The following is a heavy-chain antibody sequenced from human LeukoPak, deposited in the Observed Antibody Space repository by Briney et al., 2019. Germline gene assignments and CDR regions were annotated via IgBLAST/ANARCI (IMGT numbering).Heavy chain of an antibody. V-gene: IGHV3-66*01. CDR2: IYSGGST. J-gene: IGHJ6*02. CDR3: ARAAPAAGTRFGMDV. D-gene: IGHD6-13*01. CDR1: GFTVSSSY. Sequence: GGSLRLSCAASGFTVSSSYMSWVRQAPGKGLEWVSVIYSGGSTYYADSVKGRFTISRDNSKNTLYLQMNSLRAEDTAVYYCARAAPAAGTRFGMDVWGQGTTVTVSS.